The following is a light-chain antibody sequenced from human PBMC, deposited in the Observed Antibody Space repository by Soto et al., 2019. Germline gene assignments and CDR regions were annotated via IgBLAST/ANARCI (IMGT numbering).Light chain of an antibody. J-gene: IGKJ4*01. V-gene: IGKV1-5*03. Sequence: DIQMTQSPSTLSASVGDRVTITFRASQSISSWLACYQQKPGKAPNLLIYKASSLESGVLSRWSGSGSGTEFTLTISSLQPDDFTTYYCQQYNSYPLTFGGGTKVEIK. CDR1: QSISSW. CDR3: QQYNSYPLT. CDR2: KAS.